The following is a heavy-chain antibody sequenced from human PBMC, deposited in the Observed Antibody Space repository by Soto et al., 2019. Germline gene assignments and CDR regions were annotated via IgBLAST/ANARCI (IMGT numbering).Heavy chain of an antibody. J-gene: IGHJ4*02. CDR1: GGSISSYY. CDR2: IYYSGST. CDR3: ARTGTYGTTDFDY. D-gene: IGHD1-1*01. Sequence: SETLSLTCTVSGGSISSYYWSWIRQPPGKGLEWIGYIYYSGSTNYNPSLKSRVTISVDTSKNQFSLKLSSVTAADTAVYYCARTGTYGTTDFDYWGQGTLVTVSS. V-gene: IGHV4-59*08.